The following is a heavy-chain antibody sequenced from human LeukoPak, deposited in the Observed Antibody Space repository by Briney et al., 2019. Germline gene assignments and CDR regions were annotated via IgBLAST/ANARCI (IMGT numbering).Heavy chain of an antibody. Sequence: SQTLSLTCTVSGGSISSGSYYWSWIRQPAGKGLEWIGRIYTSGSTNYNPSLKSRVTISVDTSKNQFSLKLSSVTAADTAVYYCARARGEYSSSKPPGWFDPWGQGTLVTVSS. CDR1: GGSISSGSYY. D-gene: IGHD6-6*01. V-gene: IGHV4-61*02. CDR2: IYTSGST. J-gene: IGHJ5*02. CDR3: ARARGEYSSSKPPGWFDP.